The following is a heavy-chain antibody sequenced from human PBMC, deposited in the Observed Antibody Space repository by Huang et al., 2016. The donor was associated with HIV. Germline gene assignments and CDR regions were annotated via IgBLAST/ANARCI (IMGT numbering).Heavy chain of an antibody. CDR2: IKRNGSIA. J-gene: IGHJ4*02. Sequence: EVQLVESGGGLVQPGGSLRLSCAASGFTFSSSWMHWVRQVRGRGLVGVSHIKRNGSIASYADSVKSRFTLSTDNAKNTLYLQMNSLRAEDTAVYYCARGSRQGKYYYGSGTAYWGQGTLVTVSS. CDR1: GFTFSSSW. CDR3: ARGSRQGKYYYGSGTAY. D-gene: IGHD3-10*01. V-gene: IGHV3-74*01.